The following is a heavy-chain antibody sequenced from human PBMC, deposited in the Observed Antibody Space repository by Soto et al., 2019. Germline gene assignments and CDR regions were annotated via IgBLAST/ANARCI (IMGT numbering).Heavy chain of an antibody. J-gene: IGHJ5*02. D-gene: IGHD3-10*01. CDR2: IIPILGTA. CDR1: GGTFSSYA. V-gene: IGHV1-69*01. CDR3: ARVLLWFWVQEFNWFDP. Sequence: QVQLVQSGAEVKTPGSSVKVSCKASGGTFSSYAISWVRQAPGHGLEWMGGIIPILGTANYAQKFQGRVTITAVESTSTAYMELSSLRSEDTAVYYCARVLLWFWVQEFNWFDPWGQGTLVTVSS.